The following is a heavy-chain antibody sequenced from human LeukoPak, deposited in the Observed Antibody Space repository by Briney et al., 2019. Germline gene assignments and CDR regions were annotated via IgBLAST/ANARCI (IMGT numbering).Heavy chain of an antibody. CDR1: DGSMKSYH. CDR3: ASSRLDSDY. Sequence: PETLSLTCSVSDGSMKSYHWSWIRQPAGKGLEWIGRIYTSGSTDYNPSLMSRVTMSVDTSKNQFSLKLSSVTAADTAVYYCASSRLDSDYWGQGTLVTVSS. D-gene: IGHD3-22*01. J-gene: IGHJ4*02. CDR2: IYTSGST. V-gene: IGHV4-4*07.